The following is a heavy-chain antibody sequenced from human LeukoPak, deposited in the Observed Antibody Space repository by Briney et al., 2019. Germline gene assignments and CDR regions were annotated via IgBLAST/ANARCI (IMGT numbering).Heavy chain of an antibody. J-gene: IGHJ4*02. D-gene: IGHD6-13*01. CDR1: GGSIISSNW. CDR3: AREPQSSSPGDY. CDR2: IYHSGST. Sequence: SATLSLTCAVSGGSIISSNWWRWVRQPPGKGLEWIGEIYHSGSTNYNPSLKSRVTISVDKSKNQFSLKLSSVTAADTAVYYCAREPQSSSPGDYWGQGTLVTVSS. V-gene: IGHV4-4*02.